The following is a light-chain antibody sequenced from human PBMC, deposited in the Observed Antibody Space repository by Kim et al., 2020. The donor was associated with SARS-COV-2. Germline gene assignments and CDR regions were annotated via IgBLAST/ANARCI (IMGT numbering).Light chain of an antibody. J-gene: IGKJ4*01. Sequence: EIVLTQSPGTLSLSPGERATLSCRASQSVNSNFLAWYQEKPGQAPRLLIYGASSRATGIPDRFSGSGSGTDFTLTVSRLEPEDFAVYYCQQYDTSPLTFGGGTKVDIK. CDR2: GAS. CDR1: QSVNSNF. CDR3: QQYDTSPLT. V-gene: IGKV3-20*01.